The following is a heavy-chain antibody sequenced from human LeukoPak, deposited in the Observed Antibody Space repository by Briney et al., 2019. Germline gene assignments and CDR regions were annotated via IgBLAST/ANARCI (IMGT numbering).Heavy chain of an antibody. Sequence: GGSLRLSCAASGFTFSNYAMHWVRQAPGKGLEWVAVISYDGSNKYYADSVKGRFTISRDNSKNTLYLQINSLRAEDTALYYCARSQLGFDYWGQGTLVTVSS. J-gene: IGHJ4*02. CDR3: ARSQLGFDY. CDR1: GFTFSNYA. V-gene: IGHV3-30-3*01. D-gene: IGHD3-10*01. CDR2: ISYDGSNK.